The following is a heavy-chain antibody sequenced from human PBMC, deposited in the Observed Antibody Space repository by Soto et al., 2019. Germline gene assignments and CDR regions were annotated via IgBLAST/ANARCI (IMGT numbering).Heavy chain of an antibody. CDR3: AKDITGGDYGDYADAFDI. CDR2: ISWNSGSI. J-gene: IGHJ3*02. CDR1: GFTFDDYA. D-gene: IGHD4-17*01. V-gene: IGHV3-9*01. Sequence: PGGSLRLPCAASGFTFDDYAMHWVRQAPGKGLEWVSGISWNSGSIGYADSVKGRFTISRDNAKNSLYLQMNSLRAEDTALYYCAKDITGGDYGDYADAFDIWGQGTMVTVSS.